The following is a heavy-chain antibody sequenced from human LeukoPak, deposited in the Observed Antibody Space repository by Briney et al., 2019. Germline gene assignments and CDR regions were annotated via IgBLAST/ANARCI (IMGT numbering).Heavy chain of an antibody. V-gene: IGHV3-30*18. J-gene: IGHJ6*02. CDR2: ISYDGSNK. CDR3: AKDPYSSGWYSGYGMDV. Sequence: GGSLRLSCAASGFTFSSYGMHWVRQAPGKGLEWVAVISYDGSNKYYADSVKGRFTISRDNYKNTLYLQMNSLRAEDTAVYYCAKDPYSSGWYSGYGMDVWGQGTTVTVSS. D-gene: IGHD6-19*01. CDR1: GFTFSSYG.